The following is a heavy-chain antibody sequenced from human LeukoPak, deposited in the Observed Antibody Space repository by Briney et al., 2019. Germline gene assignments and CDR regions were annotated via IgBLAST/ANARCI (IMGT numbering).Heavy chain of an antibody. V-gene: IGHV4-4*07. J-gene: IGHJ3*02. CDR1: GGSISSHY. CDR2: ISTSGTT. Sequence: SETLSLTCTVSGGSISSHYWSWIRQPAGKGLEWIGRISTSGTTNYNASLKSRLTMSLDTSKHQFSLNLTSVTAADTAVYYCAREVGSTGRALDIWGQGTMVTVSS. D-gene: IGHD1-26*01. CDR3: AREVGSTGRALDI.